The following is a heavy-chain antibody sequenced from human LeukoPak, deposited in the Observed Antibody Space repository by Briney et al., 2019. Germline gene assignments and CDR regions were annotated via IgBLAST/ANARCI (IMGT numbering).Heavy chain of an antibody. J-gene: IGHJ6*03. CDR1: GFTVSSNY. D-gene: IGHD1-26*01. CDR3: ASLRGEAGSYYGDYYYYMDV. Sequence: GGSLRLSCAASGFTVSSNYMSWVRQAPGKGLEWVSVIYSGGSTYYADSVKGRFTISRDNAKNSLYLQMNSLRAEDTAVYYCASLRGEAGSYYGDYYYYMDVWGKGTTVTVSS. V-gene: IGHV3-53*01. CDR2: IYSGGST.